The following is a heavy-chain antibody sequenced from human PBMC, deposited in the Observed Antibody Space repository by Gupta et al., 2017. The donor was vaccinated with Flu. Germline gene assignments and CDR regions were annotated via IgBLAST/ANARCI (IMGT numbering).Heavy chain of an antibody. V-gene: IGHV3-53*01. CDR2: IHSEGRT. D-gene: IGHD2-2*01. CDR1: NVKKNY. Sequence: NVKKNYISWVRQAPGKGLEWISVIHSEGRTCYAASVMGRFRISRDNSKNKVDLQMDSLRADDTAVYYCARDRPGVLTAATSDMGVWGEGTTGTVAS. CDR3: ARDRPGVLTAATSDMGV. J-gene: IGHJ6*03.